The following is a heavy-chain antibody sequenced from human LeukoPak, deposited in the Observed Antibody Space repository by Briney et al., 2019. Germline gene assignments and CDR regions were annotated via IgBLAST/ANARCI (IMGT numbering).Heavy chain of an antibody. D-gene: IGHD3-16*02. CDR1: GYTFTSYG. CDR2: ISAYNGNT. Sequence: ASVKVSCKASGYTFTSYGISWVRQAPGQGLEWMGWISAYNGNTNCAQKLQGRVTMTTDTSTSTAYMELRSLRSDDTAVYYCARDITKDYDYVWGSYRYSYFDYWGQGTLVTVSS. V-gene: IGHV1-18*01. J-gene: IGHJ4*02. CDR3: ARDITKDYDYVWGSYRYSYFDY.